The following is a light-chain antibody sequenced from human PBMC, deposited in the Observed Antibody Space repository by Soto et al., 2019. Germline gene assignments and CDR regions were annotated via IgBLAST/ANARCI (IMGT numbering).Light chain of an antibody. V-gene: IGLV2-8*01. CDR2: EVS. Sequence: QSVLTQPPSASGSPGQSVTISCTGTSSDVGGYDYVSWYRHHPGKVPKLMIYEVSKRPSGVPDRFSGSKSGNTASLTVSGLQAEDEADYYCSSYAGSNIYVFGTGTKVTVL. CDR1: SSDVGGYDY. CDR3: SSYAGSNIYV. J-gene: IGLJ1*01.